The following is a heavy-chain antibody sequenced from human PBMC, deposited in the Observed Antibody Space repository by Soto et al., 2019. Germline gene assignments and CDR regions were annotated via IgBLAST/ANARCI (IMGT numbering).Heavy chain of an antibody. Sequence: EVQLVESGGGLVKPGGSLRLSCAASGFTFSHYCMNWVRQAPGKGLEWVSSISRNGTYMYFADSVKGRFTISRDNAKNSLYMQMNSLRAEDTAVYYCARGAGDKFGELLPPYCFDSWGQGTLVTVSS. J-gene: IGHJ4*02. CDR2: ISRNGTYM. CDR3: ARGAGDKFGELLPPYCFDS. CDR1: GFTFSHYC. D-gene: IGHD3-10*01. V-gene: IGHV3-21*01.